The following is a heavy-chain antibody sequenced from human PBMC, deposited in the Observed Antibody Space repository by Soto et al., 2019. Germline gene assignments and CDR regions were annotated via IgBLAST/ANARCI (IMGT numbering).Heavy chain of an antibody. V-gene: IGHV4-59*01. CDR1: GGSISSYY. J-gene: IGHJ4*02. Sequence: SETLSLTCTVSGGSISSYYWSWIRQPPGKGLEWIGYIYYSGSTNYNPSLKSRVTISVDTSKNQFSLKLSSVTAADTAVYYCGREYGDSAFDYGGQGTLVPVSS. D-gene: IGHD4-17*01. CDR3: GREYGDSAFDY. CDR2: IYYSGST.